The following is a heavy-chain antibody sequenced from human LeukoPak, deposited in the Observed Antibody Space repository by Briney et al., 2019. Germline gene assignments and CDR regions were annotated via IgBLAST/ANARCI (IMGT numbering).Heavy chain of an antibody. D-gene: IGHD2-2*01. CDR2: IYYSGST. J-gene: IGHJ4*02. CDR3: ARSVPYCSSTSCYGVLPSYYFDY. V-gene: IGHV4-30-4*01. Sequence: SETLSLTCTVSGGSISSGDYYWSWIRQPPGKGLEWIGYIYYSGSTYYNPSLKSRVTISVDTSKNQFSLKLSSVTAADTAVYYCARSVPYCSSTSCYGVLPSYYFDYWGQGTLVTVSS. CDR1: GGSISSGDYY.